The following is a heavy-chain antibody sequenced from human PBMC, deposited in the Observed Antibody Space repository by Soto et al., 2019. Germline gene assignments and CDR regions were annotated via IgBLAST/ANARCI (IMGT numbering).Heavy chain of an antibody. Sequence: SRRLACAASGSPFGDVGMHWLRQAPGKGLEWVAVISHDGSDKFYADSVKARFTISRDNSKNTLYLQMSGLRAEDTALYYCAKSPDVWVSSANCFSSYFDFCSQVTLGTVPS. CDR2: ISHDGSDK. CDR1: GSPFGDVG. D-gene: IGHD3-16*01. V-gene: IGHV3-30*18. J-gene: IGHJ4*02. CDR3: AKSPDVWVSSANCFSSYFDF.